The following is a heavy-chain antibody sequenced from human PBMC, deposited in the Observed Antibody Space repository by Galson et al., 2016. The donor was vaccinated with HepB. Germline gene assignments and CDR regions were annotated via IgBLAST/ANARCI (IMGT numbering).Heavy chain of an antibody. Sequence: SLRLSCAASGFSFSNYWMHWVRQAPGKGLVWVSRINSDGSSTRYADSVKGRFTISRDNAKNTLYLQMNSLRVEDTAVYHCARGPKVVEAATYRDSVMGYWGQGTLVTVSS. V-gene: IGHV3-74*01. D-gene: IGHD2-15*01. CDR2: INSDGSST. CDR1: GFSFSNYW. J-gene: IGHJ4*02. CDR3: ARGPKVVEAATYRDSVMGY.